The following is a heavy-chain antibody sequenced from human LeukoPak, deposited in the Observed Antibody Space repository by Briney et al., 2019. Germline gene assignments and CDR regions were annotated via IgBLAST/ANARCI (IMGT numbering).Heavy chain of an antibody. D-gene: IGHD2-2*02. CDR3: ASPLGYCSSTSCYSDYYYYGMDV. CDR1: GYTFTSYG. CDR2: ISAYNGNT. Sequence: ASVKVSCKASGYTFTSYGISWVRQAPGQGLVWMGWISAYNGNTNYAQKLQGRVTMTTDTSTSTAYMELRSLRSDDTAVYYCASPLGYCSSTSCYSDYYYYGMDVWGQGTTVTVSS. V-gene: IGHV1-18*01. J-gene: IGHJ6*02.